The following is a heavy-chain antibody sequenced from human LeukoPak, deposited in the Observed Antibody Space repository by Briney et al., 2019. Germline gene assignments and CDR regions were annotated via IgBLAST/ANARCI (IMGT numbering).Heavy chain of an antibody. CDR1: GFSFSSSW. Sequence: GGSLRLSCAASGFSFSSSWMHWVRQVPGKGLEWVSRINDDETSTTYAESVKGRFTISRDNAKNSLYLQMNSLRAEDTAVYSCARDKTRGLGYSYSKSGNYFDYWGQGTLVTVSS. J-gene: IGHJ4*02. CDR2: INDDETST. D-gene: IGHD5-18*01. CDR3: ARDKTRGLGYSYSKSGNYFDY. V-gene: IGHV3-74*01.